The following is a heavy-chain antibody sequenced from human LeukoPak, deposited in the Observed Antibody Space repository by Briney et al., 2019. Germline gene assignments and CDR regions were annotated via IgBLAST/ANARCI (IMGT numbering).Heavy chain of an antibody. CDR2: ISSSSSYI. CDR3: ARDRGMDAMDV. Sequence: GESLRLSCAASGFTFSSYSMNWVRQAPGKGLEWVSSISSSSSYIYYADSVKGRFTISRDNAKDSLYLQMNSLRAEDTAVYYCARDRGMDAMDVWGKGTTVTVSS. J-gene: IGHJ6*03. CDR1: GFTFSSYS. D-gene: IGHD2-2*03. V-gene: IGHV3-21*01.